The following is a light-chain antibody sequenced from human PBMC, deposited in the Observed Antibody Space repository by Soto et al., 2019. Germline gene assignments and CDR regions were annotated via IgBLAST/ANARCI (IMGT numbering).Light chain of an antibody. CDR2: SAN. J-gene: IGLJ1*01. V-gene: IGLV1-47*02. CDR3: AAWDDRLSGYG. CDR1: SSNIAKNY. Sequence: QSVLTQPPSTSGTPGQRVTISCSGDSSNIAKNYVYWYQQVPGMAPKLLIYSANQRPSGVPDRFSGSKSGTSASLAISGLRSEDEADYYCAAWDDRLSGYGFGXXTXLTVL.